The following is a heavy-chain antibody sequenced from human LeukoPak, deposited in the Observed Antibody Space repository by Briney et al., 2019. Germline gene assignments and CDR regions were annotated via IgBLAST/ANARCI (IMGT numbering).Heavy chain of an antibody. D-gene: IGHD3-10*01. CDR3: ARYYSPGSLGFDY. Sequence: ASVNVSCKASGYTVTGYFIHWVRQAPGQGLEWMGWIDPIGGVTKYRQRFQGRVTMTRDTSISTAYMELSSLRSDDSAVYYCARYYSPGSLGFDYWGQGTLVTVVS. CDR2: IDPIGGVT. CDR1: GYTVTGYF. V-gene: IGHV1-2*02. J-gene: IGHJ4*02.